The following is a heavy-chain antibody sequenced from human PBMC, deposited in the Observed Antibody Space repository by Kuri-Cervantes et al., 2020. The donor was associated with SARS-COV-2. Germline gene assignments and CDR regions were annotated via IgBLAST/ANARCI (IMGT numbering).Heavy chain of an antibody. CDR3: ANNAHYYGSGTSVDYFDY. V-gene: IGHV3-9*01. J-gene: IGHJ4*02. CDR1: GFTFDDYA. CDR2: ISWNSGSI. D-gene: IGHD3-10*01. Sequence: GGSLRLSCAASGFTFDDYAMHWVRQAPGKGLEWVSGISWNSGSIGYADSVKGRFTISRDNAKNSLYLQMNSLRAEDTAVYYCANNAHYYGSGTSVDYFDYWGQGTLVTVSS.